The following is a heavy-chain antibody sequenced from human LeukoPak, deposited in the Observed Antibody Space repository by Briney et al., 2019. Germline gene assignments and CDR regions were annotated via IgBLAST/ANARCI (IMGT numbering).Heavy chain of an antibody. CDR1: GGTFSSYA. V-gene: IGHV1-69*04. J-gene: IGHJ4*02. CDR2: IIPILGIA. CDR3: ARPLAYGSGSIHPEYFDY. Sequence: GASVKVSCKASGGTFSSYAISWVRQAPGQGLEWMGRIIPILGIANYAQKFQGRVTITADKSTSTAYMELSSLRSEDTAVYYCARPLAYGSGSIHPEYFDYWGQRTLVTVSS. D-gene: IGHD3-10*01.